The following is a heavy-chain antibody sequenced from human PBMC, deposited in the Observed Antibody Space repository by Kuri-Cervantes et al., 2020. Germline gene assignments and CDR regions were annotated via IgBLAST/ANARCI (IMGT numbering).Heavy chain of an antibody. V-gene: IGHV3-30-3*02. D-gene: IGHD5-18*01. CDR3: AKQITYSYGYDYGMDV. CDR2: TSYDGSNK. CDR1: GFTFSSYA. Sequence: GESLKISCAASGFTFSSYAMHWVRQAPGKGLEWVAVTSYDGSNKYYADSVKGRFTISRDNSKNTLYLQMNSLRAEDTAVYYCAKQITYSYGYDYGMDVWGQGTTVTVSS. J-gene: IGHJ6*02.